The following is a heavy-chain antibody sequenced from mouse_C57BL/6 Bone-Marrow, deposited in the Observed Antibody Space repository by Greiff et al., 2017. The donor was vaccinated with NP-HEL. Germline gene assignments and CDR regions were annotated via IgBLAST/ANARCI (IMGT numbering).Heavy chain of an antibody. V-gene: IGHV5-17*01. CDR2: ISSGSSTI. J-gene: IGHJ3*01. CDR1: GFTFSDYG. CDR3: AKFEQGAY. Sequence: EVQLVESGGGLVKPGGSLKLSCAASGFTFSDYGMHWVRQAPEKGLEWVAYISSGSSTIYYADTVKGRFTISRDNAKNTLFLQMTSLRSEDTAMYYCAKFEQGAYWGQGTLVTVSA.